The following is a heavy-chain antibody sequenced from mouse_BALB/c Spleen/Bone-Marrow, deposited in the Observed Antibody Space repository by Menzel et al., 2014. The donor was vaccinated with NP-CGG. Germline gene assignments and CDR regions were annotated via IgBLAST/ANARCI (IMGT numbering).Heavy chain of an antibody. CDR1: GYTFTSYW. CDR2: INPSNGRT. Sequence: QVQLQQSGAELVKPRASVKLSCKASGYTFTSYWMHWVKQRPGQGLEWIGEINPSNGRTNYNEKFKSKATLTVDKSSSTAYMQLSSLTSEDSAVYYCARGYFAYWGQGTLVTVSA. J-gene: IGHJ3*01. V-gene: IGHV1S81*02. D-gene: IGHD2-14*01. CDR3: ARGYFAY.